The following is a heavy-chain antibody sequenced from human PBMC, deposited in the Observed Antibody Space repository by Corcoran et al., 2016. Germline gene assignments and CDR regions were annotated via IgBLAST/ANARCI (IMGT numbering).Heavy chain of an antibody. V-gene: IGHV3-33*01. J-gene: IGHJ4*02. D-gene: IGHD3-10*01. CDR2: IWYDGSKK. CDR3: ARDRGNYDSGSSSFDY. Sequence: QVQLVESGGGVVQPGTSLRLSCAASGFTFSSYGFYWVRQAPGKGLEWVALIWYDGSKKYYADSVKGRFTISRDQSKNKLYLQMNSLRAEDTAVYYCARDRGNYDSGSSSFDYWGQGTLVTVSS. CDR1: GFTFSSYG.